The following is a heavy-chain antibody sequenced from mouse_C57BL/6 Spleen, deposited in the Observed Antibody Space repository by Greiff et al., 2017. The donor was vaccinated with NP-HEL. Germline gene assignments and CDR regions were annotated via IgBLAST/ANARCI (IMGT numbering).Heavy chain of an antibody. Sequence: VQLQQSGAELVKPGASVKLSCKASGYTFTSYWMHWVKQRPGPGLEWIGMIHPNSGSTNYNEKFKSKATLTVDKYSSTAYMQLSSLTSEDSAVYYCASRVAHYYAMDYWGQGTSVTVSS. J-gene: IGHJ4*01. CDR3: ASRVAHYYAMDY. CDR1: GYTFTSYW. CDR2: IHPNSGST. D-gene: IGHD1-1*01. V-gene: IGHV1-64*01.